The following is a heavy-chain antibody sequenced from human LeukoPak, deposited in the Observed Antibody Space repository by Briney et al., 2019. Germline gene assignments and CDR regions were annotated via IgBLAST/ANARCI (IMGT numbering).Heavy chain of an antibody. CDR1: GFTFSTYG. Sequence: GGSLRLSCAASGFTFSTYGMNWVRQAPGKGLEWVSSVSGATGNSYYVGSVKGRFTISRDDSKNTLYLQMNSLRAEDTAVYYCATSRTFDYWGQGTLVTVSS. V-gene: IGHV3-23*01. CDR3: ATSRTFDY. D-gene: IGHD1-7*01. CDR2: VSGATGNS. J-gene: IGHJ4*02.